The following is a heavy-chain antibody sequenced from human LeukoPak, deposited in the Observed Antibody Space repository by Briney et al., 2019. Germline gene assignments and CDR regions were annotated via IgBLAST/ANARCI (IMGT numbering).Heavy chain of an antibody. V-gene: IGHV3-23*01. CDR3: AKHPPWGDLWTGRDVGFDY. CDR1: GFTFSSYV. Sequence: GGSLRLSCAASGFTFSSYVMSWIRQAPGKGLEWVSVISGRGGSTNYADSVKGRFTISRDNSKDTLYLQMSGLRGEDTAVYYCAKHPPWGDLWTGRDVGFDYWGQGTLVTVSS. J-gene: IGHJ4*02. D-gene: IGHD3/OR15-3a*01. CDR2: ISGRGGST.